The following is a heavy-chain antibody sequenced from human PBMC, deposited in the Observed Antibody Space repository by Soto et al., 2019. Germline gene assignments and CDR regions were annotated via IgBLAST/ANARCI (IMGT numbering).Heavy chain of an antibody. V-gene: IGHV4-59*08. J-gene: IGHJ4*02. D-gene: IGHD5-12*01. Sequence: SETLSLTCTVSGGSISSYYWSWIRQPPGKGLEWIGYIYYSGSTNYNPSLKSRVTISVDTSKNQFSLKLSSVTAADMAVYYCARRYDDYFEYWGQGTLVTVSS. CDR2: IYYSGST. CDR3: ARRYDDYFEY. CDR1: GGSISSYY.